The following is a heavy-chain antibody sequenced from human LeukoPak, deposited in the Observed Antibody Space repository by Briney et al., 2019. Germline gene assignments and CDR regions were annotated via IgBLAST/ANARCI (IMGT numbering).Heavy chain of an antibody. CDR1: GGSFSGYY. Sequence: SETLSLTCAVYGGSFSGYYWSWIRQPPGKGLEWIGEINHSGSTNYNPSLKSRVTISVDTSKNQFSLKLSSVTAADTAVYYCARGSDSGSYAIPYYYYYMDVWGKGTTVTISS. J-gene: IGHJ6*03. V-gene: IGHV4-34*01. D-gene: IGHD1-26*01. CDR2: INHSGST. CDR3: ARGSDSGSYAIPYYYYYMDV.